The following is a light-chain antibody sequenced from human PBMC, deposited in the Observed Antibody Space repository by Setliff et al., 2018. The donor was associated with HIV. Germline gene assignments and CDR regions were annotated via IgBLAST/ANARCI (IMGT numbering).Light chain of an antibody. CDR3: QAWDSSTSAYV. CDR1: KLGDKY. J-gene: IGLJ1*01. CDR2: RDD. V-gene: IGLV3-1*01. Sequence: SYELTQPTSVSVSPGQTASITCSGDKLGDKYACWYQQKPGQSPVVVVYRDDKRPSGIPERFSGSNSGNTATLTISGTQAMDEADYYCQAWDSSTSAYVFGTGTKVTVL.